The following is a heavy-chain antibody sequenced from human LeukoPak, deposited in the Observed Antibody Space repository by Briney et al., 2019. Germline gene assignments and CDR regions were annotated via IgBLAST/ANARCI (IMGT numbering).Heavy chain of an antibody. CDR1: GFTFSSYE. V-gene: IGHV3-48*03. Sequence: GGSLRLFCAASGFTFSSYEMNWVRQAPGKGLEWVSYISSSGSTIYYADSVKGRFTISRDNAKNSLYLQMNSLRAEDTAVYYCAREASYYYGSGYAFDIWGQGTMVTVSS. D-gene: IGHD3-10*01. CDR3: AREASYYYGSGYAFDI. CDR2: ISSSGSTI. J-gene: IGHJ3*02.